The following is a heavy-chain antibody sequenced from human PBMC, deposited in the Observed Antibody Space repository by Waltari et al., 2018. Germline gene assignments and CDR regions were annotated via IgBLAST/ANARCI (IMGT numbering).Heavy chain of an antibody. D-gene: IGHD6-19*01. CDR1: GGSISSRSNYY. J-gene: IGHJ4*02. V-gene: IGHV4-39*01. CDR3: ARRAWGSGWSY. Sequence: QLQLQESGPGLVKPSETLSLTCTVSGGSISSRSNYYGGWIRQPPGKGLEWIGSIYYNGRTYYNPSLKSRVTISVDTSKNQFSLKLSSVTAADTVVYYCARRAWGSGWSYWGQGTLVAVSS. CDR2: IYYNGRT.